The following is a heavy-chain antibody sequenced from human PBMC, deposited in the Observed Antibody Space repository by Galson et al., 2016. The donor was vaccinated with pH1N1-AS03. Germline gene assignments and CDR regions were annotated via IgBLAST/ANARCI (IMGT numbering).Heavy chain of an antibody. V-gene: IGHV1-2*02. Sequence: SVKVSCKASGYTFTEYYMYWVRQAPGRGLEWMGWINPNSGGTKSAQKFQGRVTMTRDTSINTAYMELSSLRSDDTAVYYCARGDYFGSGTYKHYYAMDVWGQGTTVTVSS. CDR2: INPNSGGT. D-gene: IGHD3-10*01. J-gene: IGHJ6*02. CDR3: ARGDYFGSGTYKHYYAMDV. CDR1: GYTFTEYY.